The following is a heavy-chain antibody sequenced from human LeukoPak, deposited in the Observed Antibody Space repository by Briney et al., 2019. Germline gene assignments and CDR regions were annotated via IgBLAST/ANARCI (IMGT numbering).Heavy chain of an antibody. Sequence: GGSLRLSCAASGFTFSSYAMHWVRQAPGKGLVWVAVISYDGSNKYYADSVKGRFTISRDNSKNTLSLQMNSLRAEDTAVYYCARGCRSSWYLPTDYWGQGTLVTVSS. V-gene: IGHV3-30-3*01. J-gene: IGHJ4*02. CDR2: ISYDGSNK. D-gene: IGHD6-13*01. CDR3: ARGCRSSWYLPTDY. CDR1: GFTFSSYA.